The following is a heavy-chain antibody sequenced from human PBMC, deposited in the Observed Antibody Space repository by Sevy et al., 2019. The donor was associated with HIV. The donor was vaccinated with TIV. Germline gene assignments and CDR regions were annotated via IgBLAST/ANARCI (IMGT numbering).Heavy chain of an antibody. CDR3: ARVIKRQGGYYYYMDV. Sequence: SETLSLTCTVSGASIISDSYYWSWIRQPAGKGLEWIGRIYSTGSTTYQPSLESRITISEDTSKNQISLKLSSVTAADTAVYYCARVIKRQGGYYYYMDVWGKGTTVTVSS. J-gene: IGHJ6*03. CDR2: IYSTGST. CDR1: GASIISDSYY. V-gene: IGHV4-61*02. D-gene: IGHD3-16*01.